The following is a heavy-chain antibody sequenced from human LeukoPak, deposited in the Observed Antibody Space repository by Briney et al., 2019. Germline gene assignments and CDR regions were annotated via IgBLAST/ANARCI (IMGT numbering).Heavy chain of an antibody. D-gene: IGHD5-12*01. CDR3: ARSIEDIVATIPDAFDI. V-gene: IGHV3-7*01. Sequence: GGSLRLSCAASGFTFSSYWMSWVRQAPGKGLEWVANIKQDGSEKYYVDSVKGRFTISRDNAKNSLYLQMNSLRAEDTAVYYCARSIEDIVATIPDAFDIWDQGTMVTVSS. J-gene: IGHJ3*02. CDR2: IKQDGSEK. CDR1: GFTFSSYW.